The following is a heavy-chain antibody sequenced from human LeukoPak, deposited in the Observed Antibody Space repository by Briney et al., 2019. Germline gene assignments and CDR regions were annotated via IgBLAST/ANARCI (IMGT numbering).Heavy chain of an antibody. J-gene: IGHJ6*03. Sequence: QPGRSLRLSCAASGFTFSSYGMHWVRQAPGKGLEWVAFIRYDGSNKYYADSVKGRFTISRDNSKNTLYLQMNNLRAEDTAVYYCAKVRPGYYYYYMDVWGKGTMVTVSS. CDR3: AKVRPGYYYYYMDV. D-gene: IGHD1-14*01. CDR1: GFTFSSYG. V-gene: IGHV3-30*02. CDR2: IRYDGSNK.